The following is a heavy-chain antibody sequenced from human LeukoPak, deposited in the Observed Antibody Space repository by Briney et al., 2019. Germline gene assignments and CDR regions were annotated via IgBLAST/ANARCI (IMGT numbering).Heavy chain of an antibody. CDR1: GGSISSYY. Sequence: SETLSLTCTVSGGSISSYYWSWIRQPAGKGLEWIGRIYTSGSTNYNPSLKSRVTMSVDTSKNQFSLKLSSVTAADTAVYYCARGGAGSSIRYYYYYYMDVWGKGTTVTVSS. CDR2: IYTSGST. CDR3: ARGGAGSSIRYYYYYYMDV. J-gene: IGHJ6*03. D-gene: IGHD1-26*01. V-gene: IGHV4-4*07.